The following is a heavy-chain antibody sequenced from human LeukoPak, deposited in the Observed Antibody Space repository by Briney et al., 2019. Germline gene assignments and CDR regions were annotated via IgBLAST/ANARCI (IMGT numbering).Heavy chain of an antibody. CDR1: GFTFSSYD. D-gene: IGHD6-13*01. CDR2: IGTAGEI. V-gene: IGHV3-13*01. CDR3: ARAAYSSTWYSRYFDL. Sequence: GGSLRLSCAASGFTFSSYDIHWVRQATGKGLEWVSGIGTAGEIYYPGSVKGRFTISRENAKNSLYLQMNSLGAGDTAVYYCARAAYSSTWYSRYFDLWGRGTLVTVSS. J-gene: IGHJ2*01.